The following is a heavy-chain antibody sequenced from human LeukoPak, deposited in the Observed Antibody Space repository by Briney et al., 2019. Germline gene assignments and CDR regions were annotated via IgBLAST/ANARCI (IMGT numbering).Heavy chain of an antibody. Sequence: GGSLRLSCTASGFTFGDYAMSWFRQAPGKGLEWVGFIRSKAYGGTTEYAASVKGRFTISKDDSKSIAYLQMNSLKTEDTGVYYCTRGGTQLLWFADAYWGQGTLVTVSS. CDR3: TRGGTQLLWFADAY. CDR1: GFTFGDYA. CDR2: IRSKAYGGTT. D-gene: IGHD3-10*01. V-gene: IGHV3-49*03. J-gene: IGHJ4*02.